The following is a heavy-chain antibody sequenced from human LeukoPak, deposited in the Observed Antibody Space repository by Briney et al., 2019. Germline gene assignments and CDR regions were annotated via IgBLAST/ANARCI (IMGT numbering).Heavy chain of an antibody. CDR3: ASRAGKPGNTPWCFDY. D-gene: IGHD1-7*01. V-gene: IGHV3-7*01. CDR1: GFTFTNYW. Sequence: PGGSLRLSCAASGFTFTNYWMTWVRQAPGKGPEWVANIRQDGSETNYVDSMRGRFTIARDNTKNSLYLQMTSLRGEDTAVYYCASRAGKPGNTPWCFDYWGRGALVTVSS. J-gene: IGHJ4*02. CDR2: IRQDGSET.